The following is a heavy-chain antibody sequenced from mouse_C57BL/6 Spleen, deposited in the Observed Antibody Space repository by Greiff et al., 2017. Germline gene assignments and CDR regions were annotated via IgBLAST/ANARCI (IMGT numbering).Heavy chain of an antibody. V-gene: IGHV1-52*01. D-gene: IGHD1-1*01. CDR3: ARPHYYGSPYAMDY. J-gene: IGHJ4*01. CDR1: GYTFTSYW. CDR2: IDPSDSET. Sequence: QVQLQQPGAELVRPGSSVKLSCKASGYTFTSYWMHWVKQRPIQGLEWIGNIDPSDSETHYNQKFKDKATLTVDKSSSTAYMQLSSLTSEDSAVYYCARPHYYGSPYAMDYWGQGTSVTVSS.